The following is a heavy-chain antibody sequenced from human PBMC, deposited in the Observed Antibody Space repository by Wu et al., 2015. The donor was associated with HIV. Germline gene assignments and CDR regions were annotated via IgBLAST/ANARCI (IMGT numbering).Heavy chain of an antibody. CDR1: GTSWSHFA. J-gene: IGHJ4*02. CDR2: VIPAFNVI. Sequence: QVQXVQSGAEMKKPGSSVKVSCKASGTSWSHFALNWVRQAPGQGLEWMGGVIPAFNVINYAQKFQGRVTITTDESTTTVFLEVKSLKSDDTANYYCAGRQKYISGNVGDFDFWGQGTMIIVSS. V-gene: IGHV1-69*05. CDR3: AGRQKYISGNVGDFDF. D-gene: IGHD6-19*01.